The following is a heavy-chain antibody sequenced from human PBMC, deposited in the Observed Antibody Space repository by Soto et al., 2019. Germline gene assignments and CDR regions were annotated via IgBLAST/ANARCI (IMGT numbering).Heavy chain of an antibody. CDR3: ARQTYYYDSSGYPYAFDI. CDR2: IYYSGST. CDR1: GGSISSSSYY. J-gene: IGHJ3*02. D-gene: IGHD3-22*01. Sequence: QLQLQESGPGLVKPSETLSLTCTVSGGSISSSSYYWGWIRQPPGKGLEWIGSIYYSGSTYYNPSLKSRVTISVDTSKNQFSLKLSSVTAADTAVYYCARQTYYYDSSGYPYAFDIWGQGTMVTVSS. V-gene: IGHV4-39*01.